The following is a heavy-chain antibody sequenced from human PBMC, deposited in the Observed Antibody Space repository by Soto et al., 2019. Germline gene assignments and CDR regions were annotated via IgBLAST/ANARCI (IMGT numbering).Heavy chain of an antibody. D-gene: IGHD2-15*01. CDR1: GGTFSSYA. CDR3: ASRGVVAATPHDYYYGMDV. Sequence: QVQLVQPGAEVKKPGSSVKVSCKASGGTFSSYAISWVRQAPGQGLEWMGGIIPIFGTANYAQKFQGRVTITADESTSTAYMELSSLRSEDTAVYYCASRGVVAATPHDYYYGMDVWGQGTTVTVSS. J-gene: IGHJ6*02. CDR2: IIPIFGTA. V-gene: IGHV1-69*01.